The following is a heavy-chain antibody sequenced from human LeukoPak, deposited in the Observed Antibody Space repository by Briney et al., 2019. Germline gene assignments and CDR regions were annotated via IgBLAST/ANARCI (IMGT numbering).Heavy chain of an antibody. V-gene: IGHV1-18*01. CDR1: GYTFTSYG. CDR2: ISAYNGNT. D-gene: IGHD2-2*01. Sequence: ASVKVSCKASGYTFTSYGISWVRQAPGQGLEWVGWISAYNGNTNYAQKLQGRVTMTTDTSTSTAYMELRSLRSDDTAVYYCARLGYCSSTSCYALFDYWGQGTLVTVSS. CDR3: ARLGYCSSTSCYALFDY. J-gene: IGHJ4*02.